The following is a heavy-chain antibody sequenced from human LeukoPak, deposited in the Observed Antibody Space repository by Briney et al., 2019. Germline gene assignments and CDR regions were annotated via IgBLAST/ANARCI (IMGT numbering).Heavy chain of an antibody. J-gene: IGHJ4*02. Sequence: GAAVKVSCEASGYTFTSYGISWVRQAPGQGLEWMGWISAYNGNTSYAQKLQGRVTMTTDTSTSTAYMELRSLRSDDTAVYYCARDLGYSSGWYSDYWGQGTLVTVSS. CDR3: ARDLGYSSGWYSDY. V-gene: IGHV1-18*01. CDR2: ISAYNGNT. CDR1: GYTFTSYG. D-gene: IGHD6-19*01.